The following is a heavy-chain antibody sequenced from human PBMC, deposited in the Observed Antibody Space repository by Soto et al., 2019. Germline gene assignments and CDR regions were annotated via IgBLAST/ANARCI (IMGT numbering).Heavy chain of an antibody. CDR2: LDYSGN. V-gene: IGHV4-61*01. J-gene: IGHJ4*02. Sequence: QVQLQESGPGLVKPSETLSLTCTVAGGSVSSGSHHWSWIRQPPGKGLEWIGKLDYSGNSYNPSLKSRVTISVDTSKNQFSLKVTSVTAADTAVYYCATYLAGGSGRGYWGQGTLVTVSS. D-gene: IGHD1-26*01. CDR3: ATYLAGGSGRGY. CDR1: GGSVSSGSHH.